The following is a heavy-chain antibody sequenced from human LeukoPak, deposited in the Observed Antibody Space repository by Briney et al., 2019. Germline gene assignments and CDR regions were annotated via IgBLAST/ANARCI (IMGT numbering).Heavy chain of an antibody. CDR2: ISYDGSNK. Sequence: GGSLRLSCAASGFTFSSYAMHWVRQAPGKGLEWVAVISYDGSNKYYADSVKGRFTISRDNAKNSLYLQMNSLRAEDTAVYYCAREKSDGDYVPRRDYGMDVWGQGTTVTVSS. J-gene: IGHJ6*02. CDR3: AREKSDGDYVPRRDYGMDV. V-gene: IGHV3-30-3*01. CDR1: GFTFSSYA. D-gene: IGHD4-17*01.